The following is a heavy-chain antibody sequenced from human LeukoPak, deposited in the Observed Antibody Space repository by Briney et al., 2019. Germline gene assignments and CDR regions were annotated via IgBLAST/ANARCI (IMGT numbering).Heavy chain of an antibody. CDR3: ARDSYYYDSSSYLI. V-gene: IGHV3-21*01. D-gene: IGHD3-22*01. J-gene: IGHJ3*02. Sequence: PGGSLRLSCAASGFTFNTYNMNWVRQAPGKGLEWVSSISSSSSYIYYADSVKGRFTISRDNAKNSLYLQMNSLRAEDTAVYYCARDSYYYDSSSYLIWGQGTMVTVSS. CDR1: GFTFNTYN. CDR2: ISSSSSYI.